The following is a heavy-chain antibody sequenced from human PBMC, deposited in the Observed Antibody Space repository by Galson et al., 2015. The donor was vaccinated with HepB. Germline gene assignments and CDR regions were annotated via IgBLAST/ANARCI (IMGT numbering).Heavy chain of an antibody. CDR2: MSYDEIYK. V-gene: IGHV3-30-3*01. D-gene: IGHD3-10*01. CDR3: ARASGGGYPTATYY. Sequence: SLRLSCAASGFSFSSYAMHWVRQAPGKRPEWVAVMSYDEIYKYYADSVKGRFTISRDNSRNTLYLQMTNLRAEDTAVYFCARASGGGYPTATYYWGQGALVTVSS. CDR1: GFSFSSYA. J-gene: IGHJ4*02.